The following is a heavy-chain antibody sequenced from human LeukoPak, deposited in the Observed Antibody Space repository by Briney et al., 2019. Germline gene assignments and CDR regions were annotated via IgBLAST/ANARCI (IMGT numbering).Heavy chain of an antibody. J-gene: IGHJ6*03. V-gene: IGHV4-4*07. CDR3: ARVMRHYGDYPPDYYYMDV. CDR1: GGSISSYY. Sequence: SETLSLTCTVSGGSISSYYWSWIRQPAGKGLEWIGRFYTSGSTNYNPSLKSRVTMSVDTSKNQFSLKLSSVTAADTAVYYCARVMRHYGDYPPDYYYMDVWGKGTTVTISS. D-gene: IGHD4-17*01. CDR2: FYTSGST.